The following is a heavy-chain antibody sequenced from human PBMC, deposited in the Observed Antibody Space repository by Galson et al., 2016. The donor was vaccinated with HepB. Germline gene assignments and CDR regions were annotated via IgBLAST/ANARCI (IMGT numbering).Heavy chain of an antibody. CDR1: GFTFSSYA. CDR2: ISYDGSHK. D-gene: IGHD3-9*01. Sequence: SLRLSCAASGFTFSSYAMHWVRQAPGKGLEWVAVISYDGSHKYYEASVKGRFTISRDNSKNTLSLQMNSLRAEDTAVYYCAKNYILAGYSAFDYWGQGTPVAVSS. V-gene: IGHV3-30*18. CDR3: AKNYILAGYSAFDY. J-gene: IGHJ4*02.